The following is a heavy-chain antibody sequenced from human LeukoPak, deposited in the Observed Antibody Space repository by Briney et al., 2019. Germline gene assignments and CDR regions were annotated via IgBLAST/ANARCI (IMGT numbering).Heavy chain of an antibody. CDR1: GGSLSGYY. J-gene: IGHJ4*02. D-gene: IGHD3-22*01. CDR2: INHSGST. Sequence: SETLSLTCAVYGGSLSGYYWSWIRQPPGKGLEWIGEINHSGSTNYNPSLKSRVTISVDTSKNQFSLKLSSVTAADTAVYYCARGHSSGYYLDYWGQGTLVTVSS. V-gene: IGHV4-34*01. CDR3: ARGHSSGYYLDY.